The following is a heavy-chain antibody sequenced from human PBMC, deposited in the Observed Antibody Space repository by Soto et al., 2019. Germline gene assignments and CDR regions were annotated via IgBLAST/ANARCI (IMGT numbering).Heavy chain of an antibody. CDR2: IYWDDDK. CDR1: GFSLSARPVA. J-gene: IGHJ4*02. V-gene: IGHV2-5*02. D-gene: IGHD1-1*01. Sequence: QITLRESGPPRVKPTQTLTLTCTFSGFSLSARPVAVGWIRQPPGKALERLALIYWDDDKRYSPSLMSRLTITKDTSKNQVVLTRTNMDPLDTAIYYCVHRAGIDGNWNGGYFDYWGQGALVTVSS. CDR3: VHRAGIDGNWNGGYFDY.